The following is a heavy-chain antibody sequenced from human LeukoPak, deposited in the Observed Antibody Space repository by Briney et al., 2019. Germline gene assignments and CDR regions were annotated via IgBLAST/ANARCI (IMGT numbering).Heavy chain of an antibody. V-gene: IGHV4-61*02. CDR1: GGSISSGSYY. J-gene: IGHJ4*02. CDR3: ARGSVSMMSYFDY. CDR2: IYTSGST. D-gene: IGHD2-21*01. Sequence: SETLSLTCTVSGGSISSGSYYWSWIRQPAGKGLEWIGRIYTSGSTNYNPSLKSRVTISVDTSKNQFSLKLSSVTAADTAVYYCARGSVSMMSYFDYWGQGTLVTVSS.